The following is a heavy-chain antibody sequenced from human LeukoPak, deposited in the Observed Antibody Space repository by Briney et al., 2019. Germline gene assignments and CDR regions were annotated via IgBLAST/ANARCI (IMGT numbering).Heavy chain of an antibody. D-gene: IGHD3-10*01. Sequence: ASVKVSCKASGYTFTSYDINWVRQATGQGLEWVGWMNPNSGNTGYAQKFQGRVTITRNTSISTAYMELSSLRSEDTAVYYCARSPPAALLYYGSGSTFDYWGQGTLVTVSS. CDR3: ARSPPAALLYYGSGSTFDY. CDR1: GYTFTSYD. V-gene: IGHV1-8*01. J-gene: IGHJ4*02. CDR2: MNPNSGNT.